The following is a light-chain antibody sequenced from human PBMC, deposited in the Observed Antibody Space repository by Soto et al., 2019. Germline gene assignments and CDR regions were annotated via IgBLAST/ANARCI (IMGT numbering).Light chain of an antibody. CDR1: QGISSW. J-gene: IGKJ1*01. CDR2: EAS. Sequence: IQMTQYPSSVSASLGDRVTITCRASQGISSWLVWYQQKPGKAPKLLIYEASSLEKGVPARFGGSGSGTEFTLTISSLQPDDFATYYCQQYNVYSWTFGQGTKVDI. V-gene: IGKV1-5*03. CDR3: QQYNVYSWT.